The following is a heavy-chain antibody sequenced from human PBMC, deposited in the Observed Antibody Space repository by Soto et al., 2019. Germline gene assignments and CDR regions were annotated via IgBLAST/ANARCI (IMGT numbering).Heavy chain of an antibody. CDR2: INPSRSPI. CDR1: GFTFSSFE. V-gene: IGHV3-48*03. D-gene: IGHD6-19*01. Sequence: PAGSLTLSCVASGFTFSSFEMNWIRQAPGKGREWIAVINPSRSPISYAHSVKGPFPTTSDNAENSVYLQMSSLRGEDTAMYYCARYSGWYSHNWFAPSGQGTLVTVSS. J-gene: IGHJ5*02. CDR3: ARYSGWYSHNWFAP.